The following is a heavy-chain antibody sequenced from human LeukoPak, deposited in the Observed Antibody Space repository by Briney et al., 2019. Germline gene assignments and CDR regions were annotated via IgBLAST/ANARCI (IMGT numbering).Heavy chain of an antibody. Sequence: ASVKVSCKASGGTFSSYAISWVRQAPGQGLEWMGGIIPIFGTANYAQKFQGRVTITADEPTSTAYMELSSLRSEDTAVYYCARTRGSGSYYRFDYWGQGTLVTVSS. V-gene: IGHV1-69*13. CDR3: ARTRGSGSYYRFDY. CDR1: GGTFSSYA. J-gene: IGHJ4*02. D-gene: IGHD3-10*01. CDR2: IIPIFGTA.